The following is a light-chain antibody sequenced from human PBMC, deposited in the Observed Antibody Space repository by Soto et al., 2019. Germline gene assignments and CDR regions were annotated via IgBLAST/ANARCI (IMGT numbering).Light chain of an antibody. V-gene: IGKV1-39*01. J-gene: IGKJ1*01. CDR2: TAS. CDR3: QQYNTNSWT. CDR1: QSVDTY. Sequence: DIQMTQSPSSLSASVGDTVTLTCRASQSVDTYLKWYQQKPGQAPSLLIYTASTLQSGVPSRFRGRGSGPDFTLTISSLQPDDFVTYYCQQYNTNSWTFGQGTKVDIK.